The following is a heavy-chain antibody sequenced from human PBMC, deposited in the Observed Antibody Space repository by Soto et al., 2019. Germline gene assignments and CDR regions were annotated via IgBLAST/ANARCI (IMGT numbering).Heavy chain of an antibody. Sequence: QVQLVESGGGVVQPGGSLRLSCAASGFAFSTSVIHWVRQAPGKGLEWMAHISYNGNKKHYADSVKGRFTVSRDISESTLYLQMNSLRAEDTAVYYCAREQFEDGRGHYVHWGQGTLVSVSS. J-gene: IGHJ4*02. CDR2: ISYNGNKK. CDR1: GFAFSTSV. D-gene: IGHD3-22*01. CDR3: AREQFEDGRGHYVH. V-gene: IGHV3-30*03.